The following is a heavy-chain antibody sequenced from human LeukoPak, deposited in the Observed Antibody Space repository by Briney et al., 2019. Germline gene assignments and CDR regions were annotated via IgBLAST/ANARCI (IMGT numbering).Heavy chain of an antibody. Sequence: PGGFLRLSCAASGFTFSSDAMSWVRQAPGKGLEWVSAISGSGGSTYYADSVKGRFTISRDNAKNSLYLQMNSLRAEDTAVYYCARAWELLSFDYWGQGTLVTVSS. CDR3: ARAWELLSFDY. D-gene: IGHD1-26*01. J-gene: IGHJ4*02. CDR2: ISGSGGST. V-gene: IGHV3-23*01. CDR1: GFTFSSDA.